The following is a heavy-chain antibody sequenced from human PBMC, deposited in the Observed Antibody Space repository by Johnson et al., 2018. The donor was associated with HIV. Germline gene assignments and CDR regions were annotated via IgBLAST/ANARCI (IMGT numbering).Heavy chain of an antibody. CDR3: AREQATLFFRASGAAFNI. J-gene: IGHJ3*02. CDR2: ISYDGSDK. Sequence: QVQLVESGGGLVQPGGSLRLSCAASGFTFNSYAMHWVRQAPGKGLEWVAVISYDGSDKYYADSVKGRFTISRDSSKNTLYLQMNSLRVEDTAVYYCAREQATLFFRASGAAFNIWGQGTTVTVSS. V-gene: IGHV3-30*04. D-gene: IGHD3-3*01. CDR1: GFTFNSYA.